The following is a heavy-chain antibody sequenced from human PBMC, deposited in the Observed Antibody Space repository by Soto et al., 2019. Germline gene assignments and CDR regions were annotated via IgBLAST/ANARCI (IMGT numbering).Heavy chain of an antibody. CDR3: VARIQLWNRVDF. V-gene: IGHV3-11*01. D-gene: IGHD5-18*01. J-gene: IGHJ4*02. CDR1: RLTFSDYY. CDR2: ISSSGTTI. Sequence: GGSLRLSCAASRLTFSDYYMSWIRQAPGKGLEWLSHISSSGTTIHYADSVKGRFTISRDNAKKSLFLQMNSLRAEDTAVYYCVARIQLWNRVDFWGQGTLVTVSS.